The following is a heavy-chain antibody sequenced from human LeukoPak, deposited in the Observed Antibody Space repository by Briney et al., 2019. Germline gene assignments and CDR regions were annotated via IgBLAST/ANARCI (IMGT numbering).Heavy chain of an antibody. Sequence: GASVKVSCKASGYTFTSYYMHWVRQAPGQGLEWMGIINPSGGSTSYAQKFQGRVTITRDTSTSTVYMELNSLTSEDTAVYYCARDSWCSSTSCDINYYYGMDVWGQGTTVTVSS. D-gene: IGHD2-2*02. V-gene: IGHV1-46*01. CDR3: ARDSWCSSTSCDINYYYGMDV. J-gene: IGHJ6*02. CDR1: GYTFTSYY. CDR2: INPSGGST.